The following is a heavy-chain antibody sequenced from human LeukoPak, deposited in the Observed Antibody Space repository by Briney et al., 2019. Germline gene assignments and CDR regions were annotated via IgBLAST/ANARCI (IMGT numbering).Heavy chain of an antibody. CDR1: GFTFSSYA. J-gene: IGHJ4*02. CDR2: ISYDGSNK. CDR3: AREWYYDSKGDYFDY. Sequence: GGSLRLSCAASGFTFSSYAMHWVHQAPGKGLEWVAVISYDGSNKYYADSVKGRFTISRDNSKNTLYLQMNSLRAEDTAVYYCAREWYYDSKGDYFDYWGQGTLVTVSS. V-gene: IGHV3-30-3*01. D-gene: IGHD3-22*01.